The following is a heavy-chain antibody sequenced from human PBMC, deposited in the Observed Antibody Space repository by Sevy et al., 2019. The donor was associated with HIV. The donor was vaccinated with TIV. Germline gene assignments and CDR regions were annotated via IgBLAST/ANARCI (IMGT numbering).Heavy chain of an antibody. Sequence: ASVKVSCKASGYTFSDSGYYVHWVRQAPGQGLEWMGWINPKRGATNYAQKFQGRVTMTRDTSVSTDNMELNRLTYDDTAVYYCAIESYDFWTGPVDYDYGMDVWGQGTTVTVSS. CDR3: AIESYDFWTGPVDYDYGMDV. J-gene: IGHJ6*02. CDR1: GYTFSDSGYY. V-gene: IGHV1-2*02. D-gene: IGHD3-3*01. CDR2: INPKRGAT.